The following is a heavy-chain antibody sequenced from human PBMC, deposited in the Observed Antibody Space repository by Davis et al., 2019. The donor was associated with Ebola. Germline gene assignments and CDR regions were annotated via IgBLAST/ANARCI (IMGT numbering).Heavy chain of an antibody. Sequence: GESLKISCAASGFTFSGSAMHWVRQASGKGLEWVGRIRSKANSYVTAYAASVKGRFTISRDDSKNTAYLQMNSLRAEDTAVYYCAKVPFLEWLPDYGMDVWGQGTTVTVSS. CDR3: AKVPFLEWLPDYGMDV. V-gene: IGHV3-73*01. CDR1: GFTFSGSA. D-gene: IGHD3-3*02. J-gene: IGHJ6*02. CDR2: IRSKANSYVT.